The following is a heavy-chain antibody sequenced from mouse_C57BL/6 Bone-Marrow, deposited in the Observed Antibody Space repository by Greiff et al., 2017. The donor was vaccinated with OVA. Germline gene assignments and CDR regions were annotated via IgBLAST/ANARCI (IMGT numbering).Heavy chain of an antibody. J-gene: IGHJ2*01. CDR3: ARFGRYDGYPYYFDD. D-gene: IGHD2-3*01. CDR2: INPYNGDP. CDR1: GYSFTGYF. Sequence: EVQLQQSGPELVKPGDSVQISCKASGYSFTGYFMNWVMQSHGKSLEWIGRINPYNGDPFSNQKFKGKATLTVDKSSSTAHMELRCLTSEDSAVYYGARFGRYDGYPYYFDDWGQGTTLTVSS. V-gene: IGHV1-20*01.